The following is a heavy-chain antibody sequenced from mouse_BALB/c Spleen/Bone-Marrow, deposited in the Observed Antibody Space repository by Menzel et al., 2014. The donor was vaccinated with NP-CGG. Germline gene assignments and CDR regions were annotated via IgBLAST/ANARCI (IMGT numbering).Heavy chain of an antibody. J-gene: IGHJ2*01. V-gene: IGHV1-54*01. CDR2: INPGSGGS. D-gene: IGHD4-1*01. Sequence: VQLQQSGAELVRPGTSVKVSCKASGYAFTIYLIEWIKQGPGQGLEWIGVINPGSGGSNYNEKFKGKATLTADKSSSTAYMQLSSLTSDDSAVYFCARLGRDYFDYWGQGTTLTVSS. CDR1: GYAFTIYL. CDR3: ARLGRDYFDY.